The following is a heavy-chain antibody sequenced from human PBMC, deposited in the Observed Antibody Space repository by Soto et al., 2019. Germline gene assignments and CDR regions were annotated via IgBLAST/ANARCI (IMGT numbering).Heavy chain of an antibody. Sequence: XGSLTLFCAASGFTFSNYLMHSVRQVPGEGLVWVSRMSGDGKTISYADSVKGRFTISRDNAKNTLYLQMNSLRVEDTAVYYCERPYVPGLAGFDPWGQRTLVTVSS. CDR2: MSGDGKTI. CDR3: ERPYVPGLAGFDP. CDR1: GFTFSNYL. J-gene: IGHJ5*02. V-gene: IGHV3-74*01. D-gene: IGHD3-10*02.